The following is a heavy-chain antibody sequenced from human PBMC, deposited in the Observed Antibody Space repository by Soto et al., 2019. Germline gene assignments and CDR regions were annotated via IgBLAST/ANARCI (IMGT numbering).Heavy chain of an antibody. V-gene: IGHV3-33*01. CDR2: IWYDGSNK. J-gene: IGHJ4*02. CDR1: GFTVSSYG. CDR3: ARDPYYYDSSGYPSY. Sequence: GSLRLSCSASGFTVSSYGMHWVRQAPGKGLEWVAVIWYDGSNKYYADSVKGRFTISRDNSKNTLYLQMNSLRAEDTAVYYCARDPYYYDSSGYPSYWGQGTLVTVSS. D-gene: IGHD3-22*01.